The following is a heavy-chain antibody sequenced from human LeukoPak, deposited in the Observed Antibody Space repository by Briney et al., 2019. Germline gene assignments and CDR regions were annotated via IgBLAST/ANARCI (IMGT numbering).Heavy chain of an antibody. CDR3: ATGAHDYPFDY. V-gene: IGHV4-59*01. Sequence: SETLSLTCTVSRGSIHRYFWSWIRQPPGKGLEWIGYIDYRGSSNSNPSPKSRVALSLDTSKNQFSLNLNSVTAADTAVYYCATGAHDYPFDYWGQGTLVTVSS. CDR2: IDYRGSS. J-gene: IGHJ4*02. CDR1: RGSIHRYF. D-gene: IGHD4/OR15-4a*01.